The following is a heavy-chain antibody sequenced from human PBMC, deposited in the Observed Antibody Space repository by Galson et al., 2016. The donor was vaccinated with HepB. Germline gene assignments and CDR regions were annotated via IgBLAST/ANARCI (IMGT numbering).Heavy chain of an antibody. CDR1: GFTFSDYY. CDR2: VSTTGRIV. J-gene: IGHJ4*02. CDR3: AEVATSGTDFSPFDH. V-gene: IGHV3-11*01. D-gene: IGHD3-3*01. Sequence: SLRLSCAASGFTFSDYYMSWIRQAPGKGLEWISYVSTTGRIVKYAGSVKGRFTISRDNAKDSLYLQMNSLTAEDTAVYYCAEVATSGTDFSPFDHWGQGTLVTVSS.